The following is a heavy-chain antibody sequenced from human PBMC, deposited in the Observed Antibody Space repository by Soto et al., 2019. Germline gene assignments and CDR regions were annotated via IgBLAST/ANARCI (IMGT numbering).Heavy chain of an antibody. CDR3: ARQGFGPLHGLVDV. CDR2: VHHSWGS. D-gene: IGHD3-10*01. Sequence: QVQLQESGPGLVKPSETLSLSCTVSGGSINSYYWSWIRQSPGKRMEWIGYVHHSWGSSYNPSLQSRVAISLDTSKSQSSLKVTSVTATDTAVYYCARQGFGPLHGLVDVWGQGTTVTVSS. J-gene: IGHJ6*02. CDR1: GGSINSYY. V-gene: IGHV4-59*08.